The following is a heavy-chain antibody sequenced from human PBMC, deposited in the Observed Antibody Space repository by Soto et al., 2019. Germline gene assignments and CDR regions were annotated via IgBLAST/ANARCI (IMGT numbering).Heavy chain of an antibody. J-gene: IGHJ6*02. V-gene: IGHV3-23*01. CDR2: ISGSGGST. CDR1: GFIFSSYA. Sequence: PGGSLRLSCAASGFIFSSYAMSWVRQAPGKGLEWVSAISGSGGSTYYADSVKGRFTISRDNSKNTLYLQMNSLRAEDTAVYYCAKDKSSRLYSSGWDDLDRYDSSGYRYYYYYGMDVWGQGTTVTVSS. CDR3: AKDKSSRLYSSGWDDLDRYDSSGYRYYYYYGMDV. D-gene: IGHD3-22*01.